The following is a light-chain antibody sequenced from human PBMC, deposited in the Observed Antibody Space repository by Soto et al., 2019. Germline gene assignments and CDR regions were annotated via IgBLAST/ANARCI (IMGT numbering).Light chain of an antibody. CDR2: EVS. CDR1: SSDVGGYNY. V-gene: IGLV2-14*01. J-gene: IGLJ2*01. CDR3: SSYTSSSKVV. Sequence: QSVLTQPASVSGSPGQSITISFTGTSSDVGGYNYVSWYQQHPGKAPKLMIYEVSNRPSGVSNRFSGSKSGNTASLTISGLQSEDEADYYCSSYTSSSKVVFGGGTKLTVL.